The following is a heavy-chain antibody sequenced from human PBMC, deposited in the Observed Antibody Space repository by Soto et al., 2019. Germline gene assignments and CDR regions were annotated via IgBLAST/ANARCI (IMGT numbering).Heavy chain of an antibody. V-gene: IGHV4-39*01. CDR1: GGSISSNLFY. Sequence: QLQLQESGPGLVKPSETLSLTCTVSGGSISSNLFYWGWIRQPPGKGLEWIGSIYYSGSTYYNPSLKSRVTMSVDTSENQFSLKLSAVTAADTAVYYCARLAQGPYYIDVWGKGTTVTVSS. CDR3: ARLAQGPYYIDV. CDR2: IYYSGST. J-gene: IGHJ6*03.